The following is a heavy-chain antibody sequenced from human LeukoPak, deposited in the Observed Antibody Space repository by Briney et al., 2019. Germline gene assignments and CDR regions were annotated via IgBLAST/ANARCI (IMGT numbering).Heavy chain of an antibody. V-gene: IGHV4-38-2*02. J-gene: IGHJ5*02. Sequence: SETLSLTCAVSGYSISSGYYWGWIRQPPGKGLEWIGSIYHSGSAYYNPSLKSRVTISVDTSKNQFSLKLSSVTAADTDVYYCARDCMTYYYDSSGLNWFDPWGQGTLVTVSS. CDR1: GYSISSGYY. CDR3: ARDCMTYYYDSSGLNWFDP. D-gene: IGHD3-22*01. CDR2: IYHSGSA.